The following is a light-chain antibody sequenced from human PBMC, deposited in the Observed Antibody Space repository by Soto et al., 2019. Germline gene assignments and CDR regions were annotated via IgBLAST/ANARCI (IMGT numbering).Light chain of an antibody. V-gene: IGKV3-11*01. CDR3: QQRSNWPKT. Sequence: EIVLTQSPATLSLSPGERATLSCRASQSVSSYLAWYQQKPGQAPRLLIYDASNRATGIPARFSGSGSGTDFTLTISSQEPEDVAVYYCQQRSNWPKTFGQGTKVEIK. CDR1: QSVSSY. CDR2: DAS. J-gene: IGKJ1*01.